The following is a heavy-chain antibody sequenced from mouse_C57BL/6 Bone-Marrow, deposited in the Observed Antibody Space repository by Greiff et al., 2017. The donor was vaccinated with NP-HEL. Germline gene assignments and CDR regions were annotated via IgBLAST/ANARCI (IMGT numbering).Heavy chain of an antibody. CDR3: ARGGYDGPLEWFAY. CDR2: ISYDGSN. V-gene: IGHV3-6*01. D-gene: IGHD2-3*01. CDR1: GYSITSGYY. J-gene: IGHJ3*01. Sequence: EVKLQESGPGLVKPSQSLSLTCSVTGYSITSGYYWNWIRQFPGNKLEWMGYISYDGSNNYNPSLKNRISITRDTSKNQFFLKLNSVTTEDTATYYCARGGYDGPLEWFAYWGQGTLVTVSA.